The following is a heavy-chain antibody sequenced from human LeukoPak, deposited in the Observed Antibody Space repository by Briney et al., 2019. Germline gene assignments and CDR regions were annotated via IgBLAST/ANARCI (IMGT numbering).Heavy chain of an antibody. CDR1: GDSISNYY. J-gene: IGHJ4*01. CDR3: AREVVAAPGSVDY. Sequence: SETLSLTCTVSGDSISNYYWSWIRQPPGKGLEWIGYIYYSGSTNYNPSLKSRVTISVDTSKNQFSLKLSSVTAADTAVYYCAREVVAAPGSVDYWGQGTLVTVSS. V-gene: IGHV4-59*01. D-gene: IGHD6-13*01. CDR2: IYYSGST.